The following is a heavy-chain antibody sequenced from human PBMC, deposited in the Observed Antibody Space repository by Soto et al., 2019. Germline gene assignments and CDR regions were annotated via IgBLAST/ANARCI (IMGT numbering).Heavy chain of an antibody. CDR2: ISYDGSNK. J-gene: IGHJ4*02. CDR1: GFTFSSYG. CDR3: AKDGPEPYDY. V-gene: IGHV3-30*18. D-gene: IGHD1-1*01. Sequence: QVQLVESGGGVVQPGRSLRLSCAASGFTFSSYGMHWVRQAPGKGLEWVAVISYDGSNKYYADSVKGRFTISRDNSKNTLYLQMNSLRAEDTAVYYCAKDGPEPYDYWGQGTLVTVSS.